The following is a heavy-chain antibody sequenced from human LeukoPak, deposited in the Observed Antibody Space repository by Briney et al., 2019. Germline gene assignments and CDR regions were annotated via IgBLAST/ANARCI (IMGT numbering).Heavy chain of an antibody. Sequence: SETLSLTCTVSGGSISSYYWSWIRQPPGKGLEWIGYIYYSGSTNYNPSLKSRVTISVDTSKNQFSLKLSSVTAADTAVYYCAREMSGAYYYYMDVWGKGTTVTVSS. J-gene: IGHJ6*03. D-gene: IGHD1-1*01. CDR2: IYYSGST. CDR1: GGSISSYY. CDR3: AREMSGAYYYYMDV. V-gene: IGHV4-59*01.